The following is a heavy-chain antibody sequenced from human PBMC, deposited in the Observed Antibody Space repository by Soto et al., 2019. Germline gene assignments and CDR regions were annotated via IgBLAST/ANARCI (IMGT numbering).Heavy chain of an antibody. J-gene: IGHJ6*02. CDR1: GFTVSSNY. V-gene: IGHV3-53*01. Sequence: GGSLRLSCAASGFTVSSNYMSWVRQAPGKGLEWVSVIYSGGSTYYADSVKGRFTISRDNSKNTLYLQMNSLRAEDTAVYYCARAGLRYCSGGSCYYYYGMDVWGQGTTVTVSS. D-gene: IGHD2-15*01. CDR3: ARAGLRYCSGGSCYYYYGMDV. CDR2: IYSGGST.